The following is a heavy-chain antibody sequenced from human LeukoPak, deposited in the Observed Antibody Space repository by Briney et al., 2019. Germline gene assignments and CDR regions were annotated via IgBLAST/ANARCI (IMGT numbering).Heavy chain of an antibody. V-gene: IGHV4-4*02. CDR3: ARYRYYSRAGSFDY. CDR1: GGSISSSNW. D-gene: IGHD3-10*01. Sequence: TSETLSLTCADSGGSISSSNWWSWVRQPPGKGLEWIGEIYHSGSTNYNPSLKSRVTISVDKSKNQFSLKLSSVTAADTAVYYCARYRYYSRAGSFDYWGQGTLVTVSS. CDR2: IYHSGST. J-gene: IGHJ4*02.